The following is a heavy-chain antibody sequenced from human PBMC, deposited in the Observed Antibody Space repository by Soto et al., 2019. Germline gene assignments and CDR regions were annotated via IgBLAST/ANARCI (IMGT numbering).Heavy chain of an antibody. CDR2: IIPIFGTA. CDR1: GGTFSNYA. D-gene: IGHD5-12*01. V-gene: IGHV1-69*13. CDR3: ARPVEMATISRSYLFY. J-gene: IGHJ4*02. Sequence: SGKVSCKASGGTFSNYAINWVRQAPGQGLEWMGGIIPIFGTANYAQKFQGRVTITADESTSTAYLDLSSLRSEDTAVYYCARPVEMATISRSYLFYWGQGTLVTVSS.